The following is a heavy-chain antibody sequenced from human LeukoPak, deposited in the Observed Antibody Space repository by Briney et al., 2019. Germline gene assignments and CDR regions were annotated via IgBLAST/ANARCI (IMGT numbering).Heavy chain of an antibody. J-gene: IGHJ4*02. Sequence: PSETLSLTCAVYGGSFSGYYWSWIRQPPGKGLEWIGEINHSGSTNYNPSLKSRVTISVDTSKNQFSLKLSSVTAADTAVYYCARGDTLRYFDYWGQGTLVTVSS. CDR2: INHSGST. CDR3: ARGDTLRYFDY. V-gene: IGHV4-34*01. CDR1: GGSFSGYY.